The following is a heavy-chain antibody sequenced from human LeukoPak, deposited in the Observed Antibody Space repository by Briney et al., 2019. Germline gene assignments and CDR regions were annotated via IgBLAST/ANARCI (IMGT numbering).Heavy chain of an antibody. Sequence: PSETLSLTCTVSGGSISGYSWTWIRQPPGQGLEWIGYFHNSRTTSYNPSLTGRVTMSVDTSKNQFSLKLSSMTAADTAVYYCARACGNYCHHMDVWGTGTPVTVSS. CDR3: ARACGNYCHHMDV. V-gene: IGHV4-59*08. D-gene: IGHD5-12*01. CDR2: FHNSRTT. CDR1: GGSISGYS. J-gene: IGHJ6*03.